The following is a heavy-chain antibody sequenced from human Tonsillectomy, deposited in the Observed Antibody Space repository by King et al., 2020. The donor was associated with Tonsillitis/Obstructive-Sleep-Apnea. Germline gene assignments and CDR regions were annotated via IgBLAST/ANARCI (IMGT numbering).Heavy chain of an antibody. CDR2: IKQDGSDK. D-gene: IGHD3-16*01. Sequence: VQLVESGGGLVQPGGSLRLSCAASRFTFSDYWMSWVRQAPGKGPEWVANIKQDGSDKYYVDSVRGRFTISRDNAKNSLYLQMNSLRVEDTAVYYCAGEGGGGEGDVGGKGTTVTVSS. V-gene: IGHV3-7*01. CDR1: RFTFSDYW. J-gene: IGHJ6*04. CDR3: AGEGGGGEGDV.